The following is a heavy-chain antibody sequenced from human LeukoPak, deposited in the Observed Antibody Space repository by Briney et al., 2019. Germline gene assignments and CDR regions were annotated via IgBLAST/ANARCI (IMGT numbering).Heavy chain of an antibody. CDR1: GFTFSSYA. Sequence: PGGSLRLSCAASGFTFSSYAMSWVRQAPGKGLEWVSAISGSGGSTYYADSVKGRFTISRDNSKNTLYLQMNSLRAEDTAVYYCAQVAPRPHYYGSGSYWSDGWFDPWGQGTLVTVSS. J-gene: IGHJ5*02. CDR3: AQVAPRPHYYGSGSYWSDGWFDP. V-gene: IGHV3-23*01. D-gene: IGHD3-10*01. CDR2: ISGSGGST.